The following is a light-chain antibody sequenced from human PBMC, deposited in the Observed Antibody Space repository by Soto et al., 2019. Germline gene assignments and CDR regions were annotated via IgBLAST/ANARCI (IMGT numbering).Light chain of an antibody. CDR1: QSVGRN. J-gene: IGKJ2*01. Sequence: DIVMTQSPAALSVSPGERAALSCRASQSVGRNFAWYQQKPGQAPRVLIYDTSTRATGVPARFSGSGSGTDFTLTISSLQSEDFAVYYCQQYNNWTYTFGQGTKLEIK. CDR2: DTS. CDR3: QQYNNWTYT. V-gene: IGKV3-15*01.